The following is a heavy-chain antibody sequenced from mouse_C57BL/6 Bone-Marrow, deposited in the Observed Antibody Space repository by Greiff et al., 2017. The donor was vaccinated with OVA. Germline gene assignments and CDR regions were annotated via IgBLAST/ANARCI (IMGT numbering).Heavy chain of an antibody. CDR2: INPGSGGT. J-gene: IGHJ3*01. CDR1: GYAFTNYL. CDR3: AREELGRRFAY. Sequence: QVQLQESGAELVRPGTSVKVSCKASGYAFTNYLIEWVKQRPGQGLEWIGVINPGSGGTNYNEKFKGKATLTADKSSSTAYMQLSSLTAEDSAVYFCAREELGRRFAYWGQGTLVTVSA. D-gene: IGHD4-1*01. V-gene: IGHV1-54*01.